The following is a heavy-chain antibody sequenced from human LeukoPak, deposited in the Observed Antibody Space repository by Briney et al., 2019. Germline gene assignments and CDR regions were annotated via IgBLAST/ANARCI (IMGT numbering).Heavy chain of an antibody. Sequence: SETLSLTCAVSGESFSGYFWTWIRQPPGKGLEWIGESNHFGSTDYNPPLKSRVTISVDTSKKQFSLNVRSVTDADTAVYFCARGRLQLWSFPLPYNHYAIDVWGQGTTVTVSS. J-gene: IGHJ6*02. V-gene: IGHV4-34*01. CDR2: SNHFGST. CDR3: ARGRLQLWSFPLPYNHYAIDV. CDR1: GESFSGYF. D-gene: IGHD5-18*01.